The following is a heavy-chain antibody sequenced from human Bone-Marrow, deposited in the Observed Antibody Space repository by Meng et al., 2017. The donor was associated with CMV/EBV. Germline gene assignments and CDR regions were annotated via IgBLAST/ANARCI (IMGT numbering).Heavy chain of an antibody. J-gene: IGHJ3*02. CDR3: ATGPGGVGATLVYLDAFDI. CDR2: FDPEDGET. D-gene: IGHD1-26*01. Sequence: ASVKVSCKVSGYTLTELSMHWVRQAPGKGLEWMGGFDPEDGETIYAQKFQGRVTMTDDTSTDTAYMELSSLRSEDTAVYYCATGPGGVGATLVYLDAFDIWGQGTMVTVSS. V-gene: IGHV1-24*01. CDR1: GYTLTELS.